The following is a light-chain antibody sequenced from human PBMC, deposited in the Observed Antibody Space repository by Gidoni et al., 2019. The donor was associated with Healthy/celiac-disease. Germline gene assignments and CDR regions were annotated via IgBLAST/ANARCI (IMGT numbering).Light chain of an antibody. CDR2: AAS. J-gene: IGKJ1*01. CDR3: QQSYSTPQT. CDR1: QSISSY. Sequence: DIQMTQSPSSLFASVGDRVTITCRASQSISSYLNWYQQKPGKAPKRLIYAASSLQSGVPSRVSGSGSGTDFTLTSSSLQPEDFATYYCQQSYSTPQTFGQGTKVEIK. V-gene: IGKV1-39*01.